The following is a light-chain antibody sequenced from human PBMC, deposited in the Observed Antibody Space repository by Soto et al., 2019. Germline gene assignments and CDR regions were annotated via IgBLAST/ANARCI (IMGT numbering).Light chain of an antibody. Sequence: DIVMTQSPDSLAVSLGERATINCKSSQSVLYSSNNKNYLAWYQQKPGQPPKLLIYWASTRESGVPERFSGSGSGTDFNLTISSLQAEDVAVYYCQQYYSTPGTFGQGTKVEIK. J-gene: IGKJ1*01. CDR2: WAS. CDR1: QSVLYSSNNKNY. V-gene: IGKV4-1*01. CDR3: QQYYSTPGT.